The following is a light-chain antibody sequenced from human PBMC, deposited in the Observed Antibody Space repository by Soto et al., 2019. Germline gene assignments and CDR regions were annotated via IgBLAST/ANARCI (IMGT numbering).Light chain of an antibody. CDR2: GNS. J-gene: IGLJ2*01. V-gene: IGLV1-40*01. CDR3: QSYDSRLSVV. CDR1: SSNIGAGYD. Sequence: QSVLTQPPSVSGAPGPRVTISCTGSSSNIGAGYDVQWYQQLPGTAPKLLIYGNSNRPSGVRDRFSGSKSGTSASLAITKLQAEDEADYYCQSYDSRLSVVFGGGTKLTVL.